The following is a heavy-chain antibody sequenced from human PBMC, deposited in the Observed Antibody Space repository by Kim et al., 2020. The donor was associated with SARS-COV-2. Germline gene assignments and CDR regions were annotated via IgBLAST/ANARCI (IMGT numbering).Heavy chain of an antibody. V-gene: IGHV3-48*02. J-gene: IGHJ4*02. D-gene: IGHD2-15*01. CDR1: GFTFISYG. Sequence: GGSLRLSYAASGFTFISYGMSWVRQAPGKGLEWVSYIGTSSSTQHYADSVKGRFTISRDNAKNSLYLQMNSLRDEDTAVYYCARKMRTGSTRGDFDYWGQGTLVTVSS. CDR2: IGTSSSTQ. CDR3: ARKMRTGSTRGDFDY.